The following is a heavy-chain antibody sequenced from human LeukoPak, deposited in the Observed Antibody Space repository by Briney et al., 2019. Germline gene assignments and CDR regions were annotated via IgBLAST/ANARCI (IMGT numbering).Heavy chain of an antibody. J-gene: IGHJ3*02. Sequence: GGSLRLSCAASGFTFSGSAMHWVRQASGKGLEWVGRIRSKASSYATAYAASVKGRFTISRDDSKNTAYLQMNSLKTEDTAVYYCTSEYSSGSSAFDIWGQGTMVTVSS. CDR2: IRSKASSYAT. CDR3: TSEYSSGSSAFDI. D-gene: IGHD6-19*01. V-gene: IGHV3-73*01. CDR1: GFTFSGSA.